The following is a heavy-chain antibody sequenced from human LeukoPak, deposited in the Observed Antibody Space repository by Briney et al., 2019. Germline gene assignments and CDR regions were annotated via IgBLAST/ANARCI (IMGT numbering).Heavy chain of an antibody. CDR3: AREGYDSSGYLTF. Sequence: SETLSLTCTVSGGSISSSSYYWGWIRQPPGKGLEWIGEIYHSGSTNYNPSLKSRVTISVDKSKNQFSLKLSSVTAADTAVYYCAREGYDSSGYLTFWGQGTLVTVSS. D-gene: IGHD3-22*01. CDR2: IYHSGST. J-gene: IGHJ4*02. CDR1: GGSISSSSYY. V-gene: IGHV4-39*07.